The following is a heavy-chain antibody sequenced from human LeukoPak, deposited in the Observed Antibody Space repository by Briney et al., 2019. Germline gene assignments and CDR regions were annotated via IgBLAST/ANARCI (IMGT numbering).Heavy chain of an antibody. Sequence: GGSLRLSCAASGFTFSAYDMNWVRQAPGKGLKWVSSISSSSSYIYYADSVKGRFTVSRDNAKNSLYLHMDSLRAEDTAIYWCARGLSGFMRNDHWGQGTLVTVSS. J-gene: IGHJ4*02. CDR1: GFTFSAYD. CDR2: ISSSSSYI. CDR3: ARGLSGFMRNDH. V-gene: IGHV3-21*01. D-gene: IGHD1-14*01.